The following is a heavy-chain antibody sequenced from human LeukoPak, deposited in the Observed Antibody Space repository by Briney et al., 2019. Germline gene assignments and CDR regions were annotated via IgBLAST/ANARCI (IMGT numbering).Heavy chain of an antibody. D-gene: IGHD3-22*01. CDR2: ISAYNGNT. Sequence: ASVNVSCKASGYTFTSYGISWVRQAPGQGLEWMGWISAYNGNTNYAQKLQGRVTMTTDTSTSTAYMELSSLRSEDTAVYYCARGSHYDSSGYYYANDAFDIWGQGTMVTVSS. J-gene: IGHJ3*02. V-gene: IGHV1-18*01. CDR3: ARGSHYDSSGYYYANDAFDI. CDR1: GYTFTSYG.